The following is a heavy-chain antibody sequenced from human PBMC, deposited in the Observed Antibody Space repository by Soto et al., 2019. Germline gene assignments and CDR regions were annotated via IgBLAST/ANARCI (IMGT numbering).Heavy chain of an antibody. V-gene: IGHV4-34*01. J-gene: IGHJ5*02. Sequence: SETLSLTCAVYGGSFSGYYWSWIRQPPGKGLEWIGEINHSGSTNYNPSLKSRVTISVDTSKNQFSLKLSSVTAADTAVYYCARNYYGSGSYYNGNWFDPWGQGTLVT. CDR2: INHSGST. CDR1: GGSFSGYY. CDR3: ARNYYGSGSYYNGNWFDP. D-gene: IGHD3-10*01.